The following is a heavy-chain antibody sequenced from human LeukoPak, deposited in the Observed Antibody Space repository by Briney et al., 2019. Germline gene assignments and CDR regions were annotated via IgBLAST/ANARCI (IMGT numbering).Heavy chain of an antibody. CDR3: AKDYSGWAYGFFDY. V-gene: IGHV3-23*01. Sequence: KTGGSLRLSCAASGFTFDDYGMSWVRQAPGKGLEWVSAISGSGGSTYYADSVKGRFTISRDNSKNTLYLQMNSLRAEDTAVYYCAKDYSGWAYGFFDYWSQGTLVTVSS. CDR1: GFTFDDYG. CDR2: ISGSGGST. D-gene: IGHD6-19*01. J-gene: IGHJ4*02.